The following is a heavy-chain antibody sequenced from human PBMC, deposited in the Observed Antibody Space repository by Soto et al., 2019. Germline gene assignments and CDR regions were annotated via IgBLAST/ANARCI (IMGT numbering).Heavy chain of an antibody. CDR2: MNPNSGNT. CDR3: ASGRAPGGDYRSYFHH. V-gene: IGHV1-8*01. CDR1: GYTFTTYD. D-gene: IGHD4-4*01. Sequence: QVQLVQSGADVKKPGASVKVSCKASGYTFTTYDINWVRQAAGQGLEWMGWMNPNSGNTGYANKFQGRVIMTRNTSTSTGYMELSGLTSEDTAVYYCASGRAPGGDYRSYFHHWGQGTLVTVSS. J-gene: IGHJ1*01.